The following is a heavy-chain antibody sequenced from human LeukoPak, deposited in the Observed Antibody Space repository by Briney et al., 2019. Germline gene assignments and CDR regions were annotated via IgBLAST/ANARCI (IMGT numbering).Heavy chain of an antibody. V-gene: IGHV3-23*01. Sequence: SAITGGGDDTYYADSVKGRFTISRDNSNNTLYLQMNSLRAEDTAVYYCAKDRAIIVVVSIYDYWGQGTLVAVSS. CDR2: ITGGGDDT. J-gene: IGHJ4*02. D-gene: IGHD3-22*01. CDR3: AKDRAIIVVVSIYDY.